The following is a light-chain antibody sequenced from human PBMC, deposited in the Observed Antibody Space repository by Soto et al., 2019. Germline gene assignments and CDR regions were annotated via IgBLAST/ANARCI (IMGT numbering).Light chain of an antibody. J-gene: IGKJ5*01. Sequence: IQWTQSPSFLSASVGDRVTITCRASQGISSHLAWYQQKPGKAPNLLIYAASTLQSGVPSRFSGSGSGTEFTLTLSSLQPEDFATYYCQQLNSYPITVGQGTRLEIK. CDR1: QGISSH. CDR3: QQLNSYPIT. CDR2: AAS. V-gene: IGKV1-9*01.